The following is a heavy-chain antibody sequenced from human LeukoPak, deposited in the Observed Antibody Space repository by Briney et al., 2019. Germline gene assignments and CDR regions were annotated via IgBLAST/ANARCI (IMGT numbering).Heavy chain of an antibody. CDR1: GFTFSSYG. Sequence: GGSLRLSCAASGFTFSSYGMSWVRQAPGKALEWVSYISSSGSTIYYADSVKGRFTISRDNAKNSLYLQMNSLRAEDTAVYYCAELGITMIGGVWGKGTTVTISS. CDR3: AELGITMIGGV. CDR2: ISSSGSTI. J-gene: IGHJ6*04. V-gene: IGHV3-48*03. D-gene: IGHD3-10*02.